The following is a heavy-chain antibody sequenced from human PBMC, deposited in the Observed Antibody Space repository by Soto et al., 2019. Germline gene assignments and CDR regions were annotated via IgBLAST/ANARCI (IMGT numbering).Heavy chain of an antibody. CDR1: GFTFSTYW. Sequence: EVQLVESGGGLVQPGGSLRLSCAASGFTFSTYWMSWVRQAPGKGLEWVANIKQDGSDKYYVASVKGRFTISRDNAKNSLFLQMDSLRAEDTAVYYCASGRDGYNYGSDHWGQGTLVTVSS. J-gene: IGHJ4*02. CDR3: ASGRDGYNYGSDH. CDR2: IKQDGSDK. D-gene: IGHD5-12*01. V-gene: IGHV3-7*02.